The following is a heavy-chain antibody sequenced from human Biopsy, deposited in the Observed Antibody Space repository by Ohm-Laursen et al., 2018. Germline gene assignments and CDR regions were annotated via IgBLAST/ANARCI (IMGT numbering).Heavy chain of an antibody. CDR1: GFSFSSYG. CDR2: ISDDGRNK. CDR3: ARAYPPPGRRLVVVAGDFDC. D-gene: IGHD2-15*01. V-gene: IGHV3-30*03. J-gene: IGHJ4*02. Sequence: SLRLSCAASGFSFSSYGMHWDRQAPGKGLEWVAVISDDGRNKYYIDSVRGRFTISRDNSKNTLYLQMSSLRAEDTAVYYCARAYPPPGRRLVVVAGDFDCWGQGTRVTVSS.